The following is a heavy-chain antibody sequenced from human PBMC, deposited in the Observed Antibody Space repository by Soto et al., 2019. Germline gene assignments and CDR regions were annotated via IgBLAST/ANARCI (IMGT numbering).Heavy chain of an antibody. D-gene: IGHD3-3*01. CDR3: TTDQLFWSGYCHY. CDR1: GFTFSNAW. V-gene: IGHV3-15*07. J-gene: IGHJ4*02. Sequence: EVQLVESGGGLVKPGGSLRLSCAASGFTFSNAWMNWVRQAPGKGLEWVGRIKSKTDGGTTDYAAPVKGRFTISRDDSKNTRYLQMNSLKTEDTAVYYCTTDQLFWSGYCHYWGQGTLVTVSS. CDR2: IKSKTDGGTT.